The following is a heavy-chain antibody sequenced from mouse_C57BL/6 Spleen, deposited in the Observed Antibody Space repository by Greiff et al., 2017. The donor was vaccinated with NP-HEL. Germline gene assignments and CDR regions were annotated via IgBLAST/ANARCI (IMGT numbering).Heavy chain of an antibody. D-gene: IGHD3-2*02. CDR3: ARWPFLLHSGAY. J-gene: IGHJ3*01. CDR1: GYAFSSYW. CDR2: IYPGDGDT. Sequence: VQLQQSGAELVKPGASVKISCKASGYAFSSYWMNWVRQSPGKGLEWIGQIYPGDGDTNSNGKLKGKATMTADKSSSTAYLQLSSLSSDDSAVYYWARWPFLLHSGAYWGQGTLVTVSA. V-gene: IGHV1-80*01.